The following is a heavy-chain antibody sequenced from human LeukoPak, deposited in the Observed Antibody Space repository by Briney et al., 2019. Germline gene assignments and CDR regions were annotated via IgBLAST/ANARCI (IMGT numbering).Heavy chain of an antibody. V-gene: IGHV3-23*01. J-gene: IGHJ4*02. Sequence: GSLRLSCAASGFTFSSYAMSWVRQAPGKGLEWVSAISGSGGSTYYADSVKGRFTISRDNAKNSLYLQMNSLRAEDTAIYYCAIRNSSWYGVGDHWGQGTLVTVSS. CDR1: GFTFSSYA. CDR3: AIRNSSWYGVGDH. D-gene: IGHD6-13*01. CDR2: ISGSGGST.